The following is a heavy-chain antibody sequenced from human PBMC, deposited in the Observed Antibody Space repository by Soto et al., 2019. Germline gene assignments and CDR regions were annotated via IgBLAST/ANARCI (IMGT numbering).Heavy chain of an antibody. CDR1: GFNFSSYA. D-gene: IGHD6-13*01. CDR2: ISYDGGRK. Sequence: GGSLRLSCAASGFNFSSYAMHWVRQAPGKGLEWVAVISYDGGRKYYADSVKGRFTISRDNSKNTLYVEVNSLSAEDTAVYYCAREGQPAAGTTPHNWGQGTLVTVSS. CDR3: AREGQPAAGTTPHN. J-gene: IGHJ4*02. V-gene: IGHV3-30*04.